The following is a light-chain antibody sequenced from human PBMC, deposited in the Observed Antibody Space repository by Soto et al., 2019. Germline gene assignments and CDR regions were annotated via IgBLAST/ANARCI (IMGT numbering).Light chain of an antibody. CDR1: SGDIGSYNR. V-gene: IGLV2-14*01. J-gene: IGLJ1*01. Sequence: HSVLTQPASVSGSPGQSITISCTGTSGDIGSYNRVSWYQQHPGKAPKLIIYEVTDRPSGVSNRFSGSKSGNTASLTISGLQAEYEAEYYCSSYTNINTRACVFGTGTKV. CDR3: SSYTNINTRACV. CDR2: EVT.